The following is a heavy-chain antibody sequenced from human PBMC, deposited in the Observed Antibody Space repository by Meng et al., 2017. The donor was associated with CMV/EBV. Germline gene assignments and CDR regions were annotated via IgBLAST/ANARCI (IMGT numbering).Heavy chain of an antibody. V-gene: IGHV3-21*01. CDR3: ARDRVEMATINYLDY. CDR1: GFTFSSYS. Sequence: EVQLVESGGGLVKPGGSLRLSCAGSGFTFSSYSMNWVRQAPGKGLEWVSSISSSSSYIYYADSVKGRFTISRDNAKNSLYLQMNSLRAEDTAVYYCARDRVEMATINYLDYWGQGTLVTVSS. J-gene: IGHJ4*02. CDR2: ISSSSSYI. D-gene: IGHD5-24*01.